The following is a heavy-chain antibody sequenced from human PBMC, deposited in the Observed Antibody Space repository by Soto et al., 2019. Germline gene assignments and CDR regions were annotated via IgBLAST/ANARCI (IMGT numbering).Heavy chain of an antibody. CDR2: ISYDGSNK. CDR1: GFTFSSYG. Sequence: QVQLVESGGGVVQPGRSLRLSCAASGFTFSSYGMHWVRQAPGKGLEWVAVISYDGSNKYYADSVKGRFTISRDNSKNTLYLQMNSLRAEDTAVYYCAKLSDDFWSGYYNAAFDYWGQGTLVTVSS. J-gene: IGHJ4*02. V-gene: IGHV3-30*18. CDR3: AKLSDDFWSGYYNAAFDY. D-gene: IGHD3-3*01.